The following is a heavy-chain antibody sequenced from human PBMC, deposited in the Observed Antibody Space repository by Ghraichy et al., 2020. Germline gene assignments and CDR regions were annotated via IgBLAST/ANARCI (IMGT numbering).Heavy chain of an antibody. CDR1: GFTFSSYS. CDR2: ISSSSSYI. J-gene: IGHJ5*02. Sequence: GGSLRLSCAASGFTFSSYSMNWVRQAPGKGLEWVSSISSSSSYIYYADSVKGRFTISRDNAKNSLYLQMNSLRAEDTAVYYCARDPLFGVITEFDPWGQGTLVTVSS. D-gene: IGHD3-10*01. V-gene: IGHV3-21*01. CDR3: ARDPLFGVITEFDP.